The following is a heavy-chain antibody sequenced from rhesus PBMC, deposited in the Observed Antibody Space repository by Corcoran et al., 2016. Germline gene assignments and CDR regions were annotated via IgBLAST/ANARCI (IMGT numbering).Heavy chain of an antibody. CDR3: AGRPLNFWSGYHIPY. Sequence: QVKLQQWGEGLVTPSETLSLTCAVYGGSISGYYYWSWIRQPPGKGLEWMGYIDGNGACTHYTPSLKKRLTISIATAKHQFSLQLSSVTSSDTVVYYCAGRPLNFWSGYHIPYWGQGVLVTVSS. D-gene: IGHD3-3*01. CDR1: GGSISGYYY. CDR2: IDGNGACT. J-gene: IGHJ4*01. V-gene: IGHV4-73*01.